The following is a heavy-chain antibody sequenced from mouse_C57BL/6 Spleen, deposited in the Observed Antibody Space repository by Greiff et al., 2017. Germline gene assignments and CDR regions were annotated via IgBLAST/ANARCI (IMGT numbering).Heavy chain of an antibody. CDR2: INPNNGGT. Sequence: VQLQQSGPELVKPGASVKISCKASGYTFTDYYMNWVKQSHGKSLEWIGDINPNNGGTSYNQKFKGKATLIVDKSSSTAYMELRSLTSDDSAVYYCARGGYGPWFAYWGQGTLVTALC. V-gene: IGHV1-26*01. CDR1: GYTFTDYY. CDR3: ARGGYGPWFAY. J-gene: IGHJ3*01. D-gene: IGHD1-1*01.